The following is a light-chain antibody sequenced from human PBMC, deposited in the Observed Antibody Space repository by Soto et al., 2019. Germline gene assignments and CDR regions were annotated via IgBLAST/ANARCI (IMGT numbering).Light chain of an antibody. J-gene: IGKJ1*01. Sequence: EIVLTQSPATLSLSPGERATLSCRASQSVSSYLAWYQQKPGQAPRLLIYDASKRATGIPARFSGSGSGTDFTLTISSLESEDFAVYHCQQRSDWPPTFGQGNKVEIK. V-gene: IGKV3-11*01. CDR3: QQRSDWPPT. CDR1: QSVSSY. CDR2: DAS.